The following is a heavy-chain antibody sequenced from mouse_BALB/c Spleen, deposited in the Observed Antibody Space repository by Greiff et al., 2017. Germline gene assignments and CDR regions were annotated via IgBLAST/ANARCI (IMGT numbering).Heavy chain of an antibody. D-gene: IGHD2-1*01. J-gene: IGHJ4*01. V-gene: IGHV2-9*02. Sequence: VKLMESGPGLVAPSQSLSITCTASGFSLTSYGVHWVRQPPGKGLEWLGVIWAGGSTTYNSALMSRLSISKDNSKSHVILKMNSLQTDDTAMYYCASFYYGNYKAMDYWGQGTSVTVSS. CDR3: ASFYYGNYKAMDY. CDR1: GFSLTSYG. CDR2: IWAGGST.